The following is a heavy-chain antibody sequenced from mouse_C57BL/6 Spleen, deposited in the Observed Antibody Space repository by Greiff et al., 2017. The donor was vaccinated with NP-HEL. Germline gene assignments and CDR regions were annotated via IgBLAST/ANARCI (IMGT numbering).Heavy chain of an antibody. Sequence: VQVVESGAELMKPGASVKLSCKATGYTFTGYWIEWVKQRPGHGLEWIGEILPGSGSTNYNEKFKGKATFTADTSSNTAYMQLSSLTTEDSAIYYCASVIYYYGNWYFDVWGTGTTVTVSS. CDR2: ILPGSGST. CDR1: GYTFTGYW. V-gene: IGHV1-9*01. J-gene: IGHJ1*03. CDR3: ASVIYYYGNWYFDV. D-gene: IGHD1-1*01.